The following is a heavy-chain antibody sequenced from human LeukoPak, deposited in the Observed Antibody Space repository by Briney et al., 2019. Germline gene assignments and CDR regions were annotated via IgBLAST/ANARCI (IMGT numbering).Heavy chain of an antibody. CDR1: GYGFTNYD. Sequence: GASVKVSRKASGYGFTNYDINWVRQATGQGLEWMGWMNPKSGDTNYAQKFQGRVTMTTDTSTSTAYMELRSLRSDDTAVYYCARTHLWLSGDAFDIWGQGTMVTVSS. J-gene: IGHJ3*02. V-gene: IGHV1-8*02. CDR3: ARTHLWLSGDAFDI. D-gene: IGHD5-18*01. CDR2: MNPKSGDT.